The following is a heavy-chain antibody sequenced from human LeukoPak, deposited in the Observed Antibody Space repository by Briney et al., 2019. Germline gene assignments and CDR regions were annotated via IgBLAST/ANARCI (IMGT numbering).Heavy chain of an antibody. V-gene: IGHV4-59*01. CDR3: AREVPPGT. Sequence: SETLSLTCTVSGGSISSYYWSWIRQPPGKGLEWIGYIYYSGSTNYNPSLKSRVTVSVDTSKNQFSLKLSSVTAADTAVYYCAREVPPGTWGQGTLVTVSS. D-gene: IGHD1-1*01. J-gene: IGHJ5*02. CDR2: IYYSGST. CDR1: GGSISSYY.